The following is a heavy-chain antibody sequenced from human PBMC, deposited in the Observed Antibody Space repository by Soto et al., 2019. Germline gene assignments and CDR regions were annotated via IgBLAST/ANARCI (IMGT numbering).Heavy chain of an antibody. J-gene: IGHJ6*02. Sequence: SETLSLSCAVSGYSIGSGYYWAWIRQSPGKGLEWIGSIYHAGSVYYNPSLNGRVALSMDTSKDHFSLKLTSVTAADTAVYYCARTFDYYGMDVWGQGTTVTVSS. CDR2: IYHAGSV. CDR3: ARTFDYYGMDV. CDR1: GYSIGSGYY. V-gene: IGHV4-38-2*01.